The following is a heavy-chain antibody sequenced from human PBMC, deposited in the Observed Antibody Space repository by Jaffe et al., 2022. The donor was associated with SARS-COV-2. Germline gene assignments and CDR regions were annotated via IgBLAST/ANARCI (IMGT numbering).Heavy chain of an antibody. J-gene: IGHJ4*02. CDR3: ARSGFTYYFDY. V-gene: IGHV3-9*01. CDR1: GFTFDDYA. Sequence: EVQLVESGGGLVQPGRSLRLSCAASGFTFDDYAMHWVRQAPGKGLEWVSGISWNSGSIGYADSVKGRFTISRDNAKNSLYLQMNSLRAEDTALYYCARSGFTYYFDYWGQGTLVTVSS. CDR2: ISWNSGSI. D-gene: IGHD3-3*01.